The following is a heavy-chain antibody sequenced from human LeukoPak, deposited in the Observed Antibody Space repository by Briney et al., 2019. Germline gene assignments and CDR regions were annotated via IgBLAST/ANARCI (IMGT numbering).Heavy chain of an antibody. Sequence: AETLSVTCTVSGGSISSYLWSWIRQPPGKGLEWIGYIYYSGSTNYNPSLKSRVTILVDTSKNQFSLKVSSVTAADTAVYYCARGQYSGSCFDNWGQGSLVTASS. D-gene: IGHD1-26*01. CDR2: IYYSGST. V-gene: IGHV4-59*01. CDR3: ARGQYSGSCFDN. CDR1: GGSISSYL. J-gene: IGHJ4*02.